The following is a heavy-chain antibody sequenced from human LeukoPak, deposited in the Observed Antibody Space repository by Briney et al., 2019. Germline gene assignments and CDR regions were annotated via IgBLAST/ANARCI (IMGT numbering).Heavy chain of an antibody. CDR2: IYSGGST. CDR1: GFTVSSNY. Sequence: GGSLRLSCAASGFTVSSNYMSWVRQAPGKGLEWVSVIYSGGSTYYAGSVKGRFTISRDNSKNTLYLQMNSLRAEDTAVYYCARDPGGYNYFDYWGQGTLVTVSS. CDR3: ARDPGGYNYFDY. J-gene: IGHJ4*02. D-gene: IGHD5-24*01. V-gene: IGHV3-53*01.